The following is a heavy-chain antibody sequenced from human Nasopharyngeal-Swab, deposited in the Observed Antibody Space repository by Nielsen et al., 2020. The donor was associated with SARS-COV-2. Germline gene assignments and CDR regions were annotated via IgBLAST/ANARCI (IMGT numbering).Heavy chain of an antibody. J-gene: IGHJ4*02. CDR1: GFFFTYYV. D-gene: IGHD5-12*01. CDR3: ARDRGWGYTGYGSLDY. V-gene: IGHV3-48*01. CDR2: IPPTASHI. Sequence: GSSLNFSCATSGFFFTYYVMSLVRPPPRKGLEWISYIPPTASHIYYADFVRGRFTISRDNAKKSLYLQMEGLRPEDTAVYYCARDRGWGYTGYGSLDYWGQGVLVTVSS.